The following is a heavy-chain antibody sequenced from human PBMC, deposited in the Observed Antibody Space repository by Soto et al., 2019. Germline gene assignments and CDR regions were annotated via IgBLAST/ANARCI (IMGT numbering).Heavy chain of an antibody. Sequence: PGGSLRLSCAASGFTFSDYYMSWIRQAPGKGLEWVSYISSSSSTIYYADSVKGRFTISRDNAKNSLYLQMNSLRAEDTAVYYCASDFVPGAGGYYYYYYMDVWGKGTTVTVSS. CDR2: ISSSSSTI. J-gene: IGHJ6*03. V-gene: IGHV3-11*04. CDR1: GFTFSDYY. D-gene: IGHD6-19*01. CDR3: ASDFVPGAGGYYYYYYMDV.